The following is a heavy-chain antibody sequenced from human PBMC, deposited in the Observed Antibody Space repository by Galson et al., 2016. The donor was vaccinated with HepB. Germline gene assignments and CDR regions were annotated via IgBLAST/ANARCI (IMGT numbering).Heavy chain of an antibody. D-gene: IGHD2/OR15-2a*01. CDR2: ISNDGDKK. CDR3: TRGRLRDTRWTYYFH. V-gene: IGHV3-30-3*01. J-gene: IGHJ4*02. Sequence: SLRLSCAASGFTFTSYSMHWVRQAPGKGLECVAVISNDGDKKYYADSVKGRFTISRDNSKNTLYLQMNSLRPEDTAVYYCTRGRLRDTRWTYYFHWGQGRLVTVSS. CDR1: GFTFTSYS.